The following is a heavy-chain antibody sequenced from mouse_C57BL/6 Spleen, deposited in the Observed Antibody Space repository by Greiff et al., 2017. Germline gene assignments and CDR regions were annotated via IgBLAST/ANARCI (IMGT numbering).Heavy chain of an antibody. Sequence: VQLQQSGAELVRPGASVTLSCKASGYTFTDYEMHWVKQTPVHGLEWIGAIDPETGGTAYNQKFKGKAILTADKSSSTAYMELRSLTSEDSAVYYCTRRATGYFDYWGQGTTRTVSS. J-gene: IGHJ2*01. D-gene: IGHD4-1*02. CDR1: GYTFTDYE. CDR3: TRRATGYFDY. CDR2: IDPETGGT. V-gene: IGHV1-15*01.